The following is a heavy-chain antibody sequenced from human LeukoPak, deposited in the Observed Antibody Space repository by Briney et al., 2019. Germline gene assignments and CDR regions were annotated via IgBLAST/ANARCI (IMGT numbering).Heavy chain of an antibody. V-gene: IGHV6-1*01. J-gene: IGHJ3*02. CDR1: GDSVSSNSAA. CDR2: TYYRSKWYN. CDR3: ASCLRGPREGPFCAFDI. D-gene: IGHD5-24*01. Sequence: SQTLSLTCAISGDSVSSNSAAWNWIRQSPSRGLEWLGRTYYRSKWYNDYAVSVKSRITINPDTSKNQFSLQLNSVTAADTAVYYCASCLRGPREGPFCAFDIWGQGTMVTVSS.